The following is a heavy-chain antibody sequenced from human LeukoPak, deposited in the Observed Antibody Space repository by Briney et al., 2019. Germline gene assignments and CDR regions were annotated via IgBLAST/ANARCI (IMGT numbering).Heavy chain of an antibody. Sequence: SETLSLTCTVSGGSISSYYWSWIRQPPGKGLEWIGYIYYSGSTNYNPSLKSRVTISVDTSKNQFSLKLSSVTAADTAVYYCARVSATTAAATDYYYYGMDVWGQGTTVTVSS. J-gene: IGHJ6*02. CDR1: GGSISSYY. V-gene: IGHV4-59*01. D-gene: IGHD6-13*01. CDR3: ARVSATTAAATDYYYYGMDV. CDR2: IYYSGST.